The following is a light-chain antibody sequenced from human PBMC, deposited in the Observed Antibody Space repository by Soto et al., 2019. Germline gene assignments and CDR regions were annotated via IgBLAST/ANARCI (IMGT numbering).Light chain of an antibody. Sequence: EIVLTQSPGTLSVSPGERVTLSCRASQSVSSNYLAWYKQRPGQAPRLLIFGASYRATGIPDWFRGSGSGTYFTFTISRLEPEDFAVYYCQQYSSSPPEFTFGPGTKVD. CDR1: QSVSSNY. CDR2: GAS. V-gene: IGKV3-20*01. J-gene: IGKJ3*01. CDR3: QQYSSSPPEFT.